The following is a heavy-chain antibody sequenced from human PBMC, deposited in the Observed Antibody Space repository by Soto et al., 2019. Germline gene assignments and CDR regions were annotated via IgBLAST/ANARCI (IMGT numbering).Heavy chain of an antibody. CDR1: GYSFTSYY. CDR3: ARDLSAAAGFDY. D-gene: IGHD6-13*01. V-gene: IGHV1-46*03. CDR2: INPSGGST. Sequence: ASVKVSCKASGYSFTSYYMHWVRQAPGQGLEWMGIINPSGGSTSYAQKFQGRVTMTRDTSTSTVYMELSSLRSEDTAVYYCARDLSAAAGFDYWGQGTLVTVSS. J-gene: IGHJ4*02.